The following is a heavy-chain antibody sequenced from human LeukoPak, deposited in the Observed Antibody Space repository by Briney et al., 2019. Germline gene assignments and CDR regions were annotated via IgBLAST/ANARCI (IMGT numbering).Heavy chain of an antibody. CDR2: IAYDGTSK. CDR3: AREILAPGKTHDY. V-gene: IGHV3-30*02. J-gene: IGHJ4*02. CDR1: GFSLSDYG. Sequence: PGGSLRLSCAVSGFSLSDYGIHWVRQAPGKGLEWVAFIAYDGTSKFYADSVKGRFTISRDISRSILYLQMNSLWPEDTAVYYCAREILAPGKTHDYWGQGTLVTVSS.